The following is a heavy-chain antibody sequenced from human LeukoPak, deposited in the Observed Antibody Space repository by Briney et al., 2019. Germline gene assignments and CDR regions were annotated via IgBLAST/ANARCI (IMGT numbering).Heavy chain of an antibody. CDR1: GFTFSSYG. CDR2: IWYDGSNK. D-gene: IGHD4-17*01. V-gene: IGHV3-33*06. Sequence: GGSLRLSCVASGFTFSSYGMHWVRQAPGKGLEWVAVIWYDGSNKYYADSVKGRFTISRDNSKNTLYLQMNSLRAEDTAVYYCAKDRADYGDPTVLDYWGQGTLVTVSS. J-gene: IGHJ4*02. CDR3: AKDRADYGDPTVLDY.